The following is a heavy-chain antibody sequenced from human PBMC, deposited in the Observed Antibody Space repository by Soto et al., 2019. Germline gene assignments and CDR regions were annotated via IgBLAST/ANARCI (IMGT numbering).Heavy chain of an antibody. Sequence: SETLSLTCTVCGGSISSGYYYWSWIRQPPGKGLEWIGYIYYSGSTYYNPSLKSRVTISVDTSKNQFSLKLSSVNAADTAVYYCDREIVVVPAAQEQAHKWFDPLGQGTLVTVSS. D-gene: IGHD2-2*01. CDR1: GGSISSGYYY. V-gene: IGHV4-30-4*01. CDR3: DREIVVVPAAQEQAHKWFDP. CDR2: IYYSGST. J-gene: IGHJ5*02.